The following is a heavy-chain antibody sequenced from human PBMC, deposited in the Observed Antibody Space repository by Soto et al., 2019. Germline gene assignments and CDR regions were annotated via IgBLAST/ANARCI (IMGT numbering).Heavy chain of an antibody. CDR3: AREETVVTPPRPTGQPLDY. Sequence: GASVKVSCKASGYTFTSYGISWVRQAPGQGLEWMGWISAYNGNTNYAQKLQGRVTMTTDTSTSTAYMELRSLRSDDTAVYYCAREETVVTPPRPTGQPLDYWGPGTLVTVSS. CDR2: ISAYNGNT. V-gene: IGHV1-18*04. D-gene: IGHD2-21*02. CDR1: GYTFTSYG. J-gene: IGHJ4*02.